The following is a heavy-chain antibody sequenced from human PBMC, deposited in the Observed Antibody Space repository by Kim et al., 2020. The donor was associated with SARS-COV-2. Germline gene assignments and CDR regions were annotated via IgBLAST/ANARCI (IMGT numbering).Heavy chain of an antibody. J-gene: IGHJ6*02. CDR2: ISGSGGST. Sequence: GGSLRLSCAASGFTFSSYAMSWVRQAPGKGLEWVSAISGSGGSTYYADSVKGRVTISRDNSKNTLYLQMNSLRAEDTAVYYCAKAGNIVVVPAANYYYYYGMDVWGQGTTVTVSS. CDR1: GFTFSSYA. CDR3: AKAGNIVVVPAANYYYYYGMDV. D-gene: IGHD2-2*01. V-gene: IGHV3-23*01.